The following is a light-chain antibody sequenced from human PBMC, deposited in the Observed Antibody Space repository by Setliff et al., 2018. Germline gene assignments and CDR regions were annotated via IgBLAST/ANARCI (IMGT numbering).Light chain of an antibody. CDR1: SSDIGGYNY. CDR3: ISYTNSSTYVV. J-gene: IGLJ2*01. CDR2: DVS. V-gene: IGLV2-14*03. Sequence: QSALTQPASVSGSPGQSITISCTGTSSDIGGYNYVSWCQQHPGKAPKLMIYDVSQRPSGVSNRFSGSKSGNTASLTISGLQAEDEADYYCISYTNSSTYVVFGGGTKATVL.